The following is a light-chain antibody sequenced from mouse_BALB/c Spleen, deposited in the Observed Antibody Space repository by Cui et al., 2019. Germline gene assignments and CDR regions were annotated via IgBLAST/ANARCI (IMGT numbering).Light chain of an antibody. Sequence: QLVLTQSPVIMSASPGGKVTISCSASSSVSCMYWYQQKPGSSPKPWIYRTSNLASGVPARFSGSGSGTSYSLTISSMEAEDAATYYCQQYHSYPYTFGGGTKLEIK. V-gene: IGKV4-61*01. J-gene: IGKJ2*01. CDR2: RTS. CDR1: SSVSC. CDR3: QQYHSYPYT.